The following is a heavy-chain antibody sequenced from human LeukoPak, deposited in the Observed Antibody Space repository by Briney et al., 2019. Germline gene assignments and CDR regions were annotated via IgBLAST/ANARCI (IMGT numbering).Heavy chain of an antibody. CDR1: GGSISSYY. V-gene: IGHV4-59*01. J-gene: IGHJ4*02. CDR3: ARDRMPYYFDY. Sequence: PSETLSLTCTVSGGSISSYYWSWIRQPPGKGLEWIGYIYYSGSTNYNPSLKSLVNISVDTSKNQFSLKLSSVSAADTAVYYCARDRMPYYFDYWGQGTLVTVSS. CDR2: IYYSGST. D-gene: IGHD2-15*01.